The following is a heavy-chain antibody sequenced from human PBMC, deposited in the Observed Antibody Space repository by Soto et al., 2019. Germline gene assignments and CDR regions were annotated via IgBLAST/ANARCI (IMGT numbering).Heavy chain of an antibody. Sequence: QVQLVQSGAEVKKPGSSVKVSCKASGGTFSSYTISWVRQAPGQGLEWMGRIIPILGIANYAQKFQGRVTLTADKFTSTAYMELSSLRSEDTAMYYCASPNPQGGSGFLFEYWGQGTLVTVSS. V-gene: IGHV1-69*02. CDR1: GGTFSSYT. J-gene: IGHJ4*02. CDR3: ASPNPQGGSGFLFEY. D-gene: IGHD2-8*01. CDR2: IIPILGIA.